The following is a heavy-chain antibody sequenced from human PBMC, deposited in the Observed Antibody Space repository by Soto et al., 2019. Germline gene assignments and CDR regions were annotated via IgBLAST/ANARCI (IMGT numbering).Heavy chain of an antibody. J-gene: IGHJ4*02. D-gene: IGHD6-19*01. CDR2: SIPGFGAA. CDR3: ARDAVAGSWYFDF. CDR1: GVAFSSHA. Sequence: QVQLVQSGAEVKKPGSSVNVSCKASGVAFSSHAISWVRQAPGQGLEWMGGSIPGFGAANYAQKFQGRVTIIADESTGTAYMEVSNLRSDDTAIYYCARDAVAGSWYFDFWGQGTLVTVSS. V-gene: IGHV1-69*01.